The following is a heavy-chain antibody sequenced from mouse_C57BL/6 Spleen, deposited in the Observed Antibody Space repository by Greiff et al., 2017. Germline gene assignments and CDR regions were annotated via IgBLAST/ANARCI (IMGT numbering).Heavy chain of an antibody. J-gene: IGHJ4*01. CDR2: ISSGGSYT. CDR3: ARHSALLPPRAMDY. V-gene: IGHV5-6*01. CDR1: GFTFSSYG. D-gene: IGHD2-10*01. Sequence: EVKLMESGGDLVKPGGSLKLSCAASGFTFSSYGMSWVRQTPDKRLEWVATISSGGSYTYYPDSVKGRFTISRDNAKNTLYLQMSSLKSEDTAMYYCARHSALLPPRAMDYWGQGTSVTVSS.